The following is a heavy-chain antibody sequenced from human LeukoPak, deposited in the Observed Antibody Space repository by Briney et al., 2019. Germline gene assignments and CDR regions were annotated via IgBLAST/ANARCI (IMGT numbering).Heavy chain of an antibody. V-gene: IGHV4-39*07. CDR1: GDSISSSSYY. J-gene: IGHJ4*02. CDR3: ARSNLKHGRDGYNYNY. Sequence: SETLSLTCTVSGDSISSSSYYWGWIRQPPGKGLEWIGSIYYSGNTHYNPSLKSRVTISVDTSKNQFSLKLSSVTAADTAVYYCARSNLKHGRDGYNYNYWGQGTLVTVSS. CDR2: IYYSGNT. D-gene: IGHD5-24*01.